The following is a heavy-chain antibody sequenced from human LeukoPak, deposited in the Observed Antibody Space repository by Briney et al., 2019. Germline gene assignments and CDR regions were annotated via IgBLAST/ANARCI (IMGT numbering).Heavy chain of an antibody. CDR3: ARRSSSWLPGWFDP. V-gene: IGHV3-7*01. CDR2: IKQDGSEK. CDR1: GFTFSSYW. J-gene: IGHJ5*02. D-gene: IGHD6-13*01. Sequence: GGSLRLSCAASGFTFSSYWMSWVRQAPGKGLEWVANIKQDGSEKYYVDSVKGRFNISRDNAKNSLYLQMSSLRAEDTAVYYCARRSSSWLPGWFDPWGQGTLVTVSS.